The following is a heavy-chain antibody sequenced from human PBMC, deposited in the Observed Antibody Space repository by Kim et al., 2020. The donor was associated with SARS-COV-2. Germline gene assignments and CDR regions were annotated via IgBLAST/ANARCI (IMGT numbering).Heavy chain of an antibody. CDR1: GFTFSSYY. CDR3: VKRXYTSTASFDF. CDR2: ISDGGSRT. D-gene: IGHD2-2*02. V-gene: IGHV3-74*01. J-gene: IGHJ4*02. Sequence: GGSLRLSCAASGFTFSSYYMHWVRQAPGKXXVXXSRISDGGSRTNYADSXKGXFTVSRDNSKNMLYLEMTSLRXEDTALYYCVKRXYTSTASFDFWGQGTLVTV.